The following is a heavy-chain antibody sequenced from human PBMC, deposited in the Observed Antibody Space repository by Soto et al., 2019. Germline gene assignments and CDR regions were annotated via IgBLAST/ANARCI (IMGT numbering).Heavy chain of an antibody. CDR2: IYYSGST. J-gene: IGHJ5*02. Sequence: PSETLSLTCTVSGGSISSGGYYWSCIRQHPGKGLEWIGYIYYSGSTYYNPSLKSLVTISVDTSKNQFSLKLSSVTAQDTAVYYSARLGAIYSSGRPLVRTRFDPCXQGTLVTASS. D-gene: IGHD6-19*01. CDR3: ARLGAIYSSGRPLVRTRFDP. CDR1: GGSISSGGYY. V-gene: IGHV4-31*01.